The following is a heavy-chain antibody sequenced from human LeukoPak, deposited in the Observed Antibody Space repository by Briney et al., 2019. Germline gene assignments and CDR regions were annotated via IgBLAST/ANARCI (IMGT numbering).Heavy chain of an antibody. CDR3: ARGISADSYGTLGY. CDR2: IIPIFGTA. V-gene: IGHV1-69*06. D-gene: IGHD5-18*01. CDR1: GGTFSSYA. Sequence: GASVKVSCKASGGTFSSYAISWVRQAPGQGLEWMGGIIPIFGTANYAQKFQGRVTITADKSTSTAYMELSSLRSEDTAVYYCARGISADSYGTLGYWGQGTLVTVSS. J-gene: IGHJ4*02.